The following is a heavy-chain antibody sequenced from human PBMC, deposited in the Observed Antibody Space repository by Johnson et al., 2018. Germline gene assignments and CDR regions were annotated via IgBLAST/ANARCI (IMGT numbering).Heavy chain of an antibody. Sequence: VQLVESGGGLVKPGGSLRLSCAASGFTFSSYSMNWVRQAPGKGLEWVSSIRGGSDYLYYADSVKGRFTISRDNSKNSLYLQMNSLRGEDTPVYYCVRRGVTAFDIWGQGTMVTVSS. D-gene: IGHD2-21*02. CDR3: VRRGVTAFDI. J-gene: IGHJ3*02. CDR2: IRGGSDYL. CDR1: GFTFSSYS. V-gene: IGHV3-21*06.